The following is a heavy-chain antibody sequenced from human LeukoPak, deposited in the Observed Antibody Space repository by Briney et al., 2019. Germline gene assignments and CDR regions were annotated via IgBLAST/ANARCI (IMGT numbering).Heavy chain of an antibody. J-gene: IGHJ3*02. CDR3: SISRVGATTTDAFDI. CDR1: GGSFSGYY. V-gene: IGHV4-34*01. D-gene: IGHD1-26*01. Sequence: PSETLSLTCAVYGGSFSGYYWGWIRQPPGKGLEWIGEIKHSGSTNYNPSLKSRVTISVDTSKKQFSLKLSSVTGAATAVYYCSISRVGATTTDAFDIWGQGTMVTVSS. CDR2: IKHSGST.